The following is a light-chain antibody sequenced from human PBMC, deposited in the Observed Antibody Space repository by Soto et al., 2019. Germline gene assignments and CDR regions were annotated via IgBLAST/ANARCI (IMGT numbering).Light chain of an antibody. V-gene: IGKV3-20*01. CDR3: QQYGDLPLT. CDR2: GVS. CDR1: QTVFNSH. Sequence: DIVLTQSPDPLSLSPRERVTLSCRASQTVFNSHAAWYRQKLGQPPRLLIQGVSSSATGVADRVSGDWSGKDFTLTISRLDPEDFAVYFCQQYGDLPLTFGRGTRLEMK. J-gene: IGKJ2*01.